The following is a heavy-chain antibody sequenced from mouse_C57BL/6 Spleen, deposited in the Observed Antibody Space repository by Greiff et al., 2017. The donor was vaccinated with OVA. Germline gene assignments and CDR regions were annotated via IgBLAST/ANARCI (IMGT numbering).Heavy chain of an antibody. V-gene: IGHV1-52*01. CDR2: IDPSDSET. Sequence: QVHVKQPGAELVRPGSSVKLSCKASGYTFTSYWMHWVKQRPIQGLEWIGNIDPSDSETHYNQKFKDKATLTVDKSSSTAYMQLSSLTSEDSAVYYCARAGHYFDYWGQGTTLTVSS. CDR3: ARAGHYFDY. CDR1: GYTFTSYW. J-gene: IGHJ2*01. D-gene: IGHD3-3*01.